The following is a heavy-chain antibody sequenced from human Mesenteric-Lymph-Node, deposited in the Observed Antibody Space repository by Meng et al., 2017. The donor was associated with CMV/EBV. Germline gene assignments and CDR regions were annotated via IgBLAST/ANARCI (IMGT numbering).Heavy chain of an antibody. CDR3: AREGVDGSGYYYKY. J-gene: IGHJ4*02. CDR1: GFTFSTYG. CDR2: IRYDGSNK. D-gene: IGHD3-22*01. Sequence: GGSLRLSCAASGFTFSTYGMHWVRQAPGKGLEWVAFIRYDGSNKYYADSVKGRFTISRDNSKNTLYLQMNSLRLEDTAVYYCAREGVDGSGYYYKYWGQGTLVTVSS. V-gene: IGHV3-30*02.